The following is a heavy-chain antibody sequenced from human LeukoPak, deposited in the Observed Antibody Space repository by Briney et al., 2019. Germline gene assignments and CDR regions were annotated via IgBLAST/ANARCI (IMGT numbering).Heavy chain of an antibody. D-gene: IGHD3-10*01. CDR2: ITSDGSST. V-gene: IGHV3-74*01. Sequence: GGSLRLSCAASGFTFSSYWMYWVRQVPAPGLVWVSHITSDGSSTSYADSVKGRFTISRDNAKNTVYLQMNSLRAEDTAVYYCARDWYSGSGIYLYWGQGTTVTVSS. CDR1: GFTFSSYW. J-gene: IGHJ6*02. CDR3: ARDWYSGSGIYLY.